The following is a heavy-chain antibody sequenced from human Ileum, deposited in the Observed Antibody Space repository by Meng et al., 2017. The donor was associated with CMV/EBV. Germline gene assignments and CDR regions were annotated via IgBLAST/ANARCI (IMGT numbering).Heavy chain of an antibody. CDR1: GFTFSPFW. D-gene: IGHD1-26*01. Sequence: GGSLRLSCKASGFTFSPFWMSWVRQAPGKGLEWVANINQDGSIENYVESVKGRFTISRDNARNSVSLQMNSLRADDTAVYDCATSSSAPGNDWGQGTLVTVSS. V-gene: IGHV3-7*01. J-gene: IGHJ4*02. CDR2: INQDGSIE. CDR3: ATSSSAPGND.